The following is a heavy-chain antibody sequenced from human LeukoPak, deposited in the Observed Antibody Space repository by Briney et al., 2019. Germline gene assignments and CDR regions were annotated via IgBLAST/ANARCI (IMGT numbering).Heavy chain of an antibody. CDR1: GGSISSYY. V-gene: IGHV4-4*09. Sequence: PSETLSLTCTVSGGSISSYYWSWIRQPPGKGLEWIGYIYTSGSTNYNPSLKSRVTISVDTSKNQFSLKLSSVTAADTAVYYCARHAQTTVLPGGDYYMDVWGKGTTVTVSS. CDR3: ARHAQTTVLPGGDYYMDV. CDR2: IYTSGST. J-gene: IGHJ6*03. D-gene: IGHD4-11*01.